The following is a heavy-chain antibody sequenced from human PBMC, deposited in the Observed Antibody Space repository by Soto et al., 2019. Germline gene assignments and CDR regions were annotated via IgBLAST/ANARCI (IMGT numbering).Heavy chain of an antibody. CDR2: IYYSGGT. D-gene: IGHD6-19*01. V-gene: IGHV4-59*08. CDR3: ARHPTTSSGWNFDY. J-gene: IGHJ4*02. CDR1: GGSISTNY. Sequence: QVQLQESGPGLVKPSETLSLTCSVSGGSISTNYWSWIRQPPGKGLEWIGYIYYSGGTNYNPSLRSRVTXXVXTXRDQVSLNLRSVTAADTAVYYCARHPTTSSGWNFDYWGQGILVTVSS.